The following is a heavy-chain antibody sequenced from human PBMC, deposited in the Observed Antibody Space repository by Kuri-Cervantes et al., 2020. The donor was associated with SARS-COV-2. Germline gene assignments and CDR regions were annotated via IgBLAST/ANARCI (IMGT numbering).Heavy chain of an antibody. J-gene: IGHJ4*02. Sequence: ASVKVSCKASGYTFTSYDINWVRQATGQGLEWMGWMNPNSGNTGYAQKFQGRVTMTRNTSISTAYMELSSLRSEDTAVYYCATDTTVVTRSFDYWGQGTLVTVSS. D-gene: IGHD4-23*01. CDR2: MNPNSGNT. CDR3: ATDTTVVTRSFDY. CDR1: GYTFTSYD. V-gene: IGHV1-8*01.